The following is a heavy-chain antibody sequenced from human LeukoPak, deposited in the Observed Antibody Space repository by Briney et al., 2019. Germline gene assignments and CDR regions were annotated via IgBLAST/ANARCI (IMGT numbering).Heavy chain of an antibody. CDR2: IIPIFGTA. J-gene: IGHJ3*02. CDR3: ARGVGVVTHDAFDI. V-gene: IGHV1-69*13. CDR1: GGTFSSYA. D-gene: IGHD3-3*01. Sequence: ASVKVSCKASGGTFSSYAISWVRQAPGQGLEWMGGIIPIFGTANYAQKFQGRVTITADESTSTAYMELSSLRSEDTAVYYCARGVGVVTHDAFDIWGQGTMVTVSS.